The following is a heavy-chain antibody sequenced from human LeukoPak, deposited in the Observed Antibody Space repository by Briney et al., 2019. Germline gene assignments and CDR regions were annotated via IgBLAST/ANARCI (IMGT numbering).Heavy chain of an antibody. V-gene: IGHV3-48*02. CDR1: GFTFSGYS. Sequence: GGSLRLSCAASGFTFSGYSMNWVRQAPGKGLEWVSYISSTASTIYYADSVKGRFTISRDNAKNSLYLQMNSLRDEDTAVYYCARAPGSCTGGARSSGYWGQGTLVTVSS. D-gene: IGHD2-8*02. J-gene: IGHJ4*02. CDR2: ISSTASTI. CDR3: ARAPGSCTGGARSSGY.